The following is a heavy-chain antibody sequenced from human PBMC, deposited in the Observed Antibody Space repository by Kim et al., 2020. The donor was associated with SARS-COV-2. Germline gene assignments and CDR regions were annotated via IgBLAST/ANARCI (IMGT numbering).Heavy chain of an antibody. Sequence: SETLSLTCTVSGGSINSGGYYWSWIRQHPGKGLEWIGHISYSGSTYSSPSLKSRVSISVDTSKNQLSLNLSSVTAADTAVYYCAREGSEDIFDYWCQGTLVTVSS. D-gene: IGHD2-15*01. J-gene: IGHJ4*02. CDR3: AREGSEDIFDY. CDR1: GGSINSGGYY. CDR2: ISYSGST. V-gene: IGHV4-31*03.